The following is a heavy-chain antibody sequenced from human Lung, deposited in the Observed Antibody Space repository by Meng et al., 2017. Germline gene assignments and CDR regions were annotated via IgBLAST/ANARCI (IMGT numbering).Heavy chain of an antibody. J-gene: IGHJ2*01. CDR3: ARGQKGYFDL. V-gene: IGHV4-30-4*01. CDR2: IYNSGST. CDR1: GGSISSSNYY. Sequence: QVQLQESGPGLVNPSQTLSLTFTVCGGSISSSNYYWSWIRQPPGKGLEWSGHIYNSGSTYYNPSLKSRITISVDTSKNQFSLKLSSVTAADTAVYYCARGQKGYFDLWGRGTLVTVSS.